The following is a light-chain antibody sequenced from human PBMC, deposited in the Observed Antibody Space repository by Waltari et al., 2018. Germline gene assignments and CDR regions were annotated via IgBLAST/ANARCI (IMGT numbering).Light chain of an antibody. CDR1: QTVSNNF. Sequence: IVLTQSPGTLSLSPGERATLSCRASQTVSNNFLAWYQQKPGQAPRLLIYGSSSRATGIPDRFSGSGSGTDFTLTISRLEPEDFAVYYCQQFGGSPWTFGQGTKVEIK. CDR3: QQFGGSPWT. CDR2: GSS. J-gene: IGKJ1*01. V-gene: IGKV3-20*01.